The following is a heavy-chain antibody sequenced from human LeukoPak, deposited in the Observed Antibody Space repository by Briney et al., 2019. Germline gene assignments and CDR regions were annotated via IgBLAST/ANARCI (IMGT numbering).Heavy chain of an antibody. CDR2: IYYSGST. CDR3: AKVKGPDYNAISGYSRIDAFDI. CDR1: GGSVSSGSYY. J-gene: IGHJ3*02. Sequence: SETLSLTCTVSGGSVSSGSYYWSWIRQPPGKGLEWIGYIYYSGSTNYNPSLKSRVTISVDTSKNQFSLKLISVTAADTALYHRAKVKGPDYNAISGYSRIDAFDIWGQGPMATASS. D-gene: IGHD3-22*01. V-gene: IGHV4-61*01.